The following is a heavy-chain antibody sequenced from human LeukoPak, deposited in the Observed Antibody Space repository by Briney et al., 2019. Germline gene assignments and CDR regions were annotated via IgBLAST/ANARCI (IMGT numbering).Heavy chain of an antibody. CDR1: GFTFSTYN. CDR3: ATESGTYSGTCFDY. D-gene: IGHD1-26*01. CDR2: ISSSSNTM. Sequence: GGSLRLSCAAFGFTFSTYNMNWVRQAPGKGLEWVSYISSSSNTMYYADSVKGRFTISRDNAKNSLYLQMNSLRAEDTAVYYCATESGTYSGTCFDYWGQGTLVTVSS. J-gene: IGHJ4*02. V-gene: IGHV3-48*01.